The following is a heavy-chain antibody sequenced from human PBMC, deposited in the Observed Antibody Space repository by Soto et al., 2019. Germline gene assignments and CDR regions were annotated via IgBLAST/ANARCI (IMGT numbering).Heavy chain of an antibody. CDR3: ARHRSASCYAPLDY. D-gene: IGHD2-2*01. CDR2: IYYSGTT. Sequence: SETLSLTCTVSGGSINNSVYSWGWIRQPPGKGLEWIATIYYSGTTYYNSSLKSRVTISVDTSKNQFSLKVSSVTAADTAEYYCARHRSASCYAPLDYWGQGILVTVSS. CDR1: GGSINNSVYS. V-gene: IGHV4-39*01. J-gene: IGHJ4*02.